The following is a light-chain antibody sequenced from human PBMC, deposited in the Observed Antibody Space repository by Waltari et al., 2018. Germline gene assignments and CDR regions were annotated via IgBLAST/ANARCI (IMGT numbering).Light chain of an antibody. CDR2: AAS. CDR3: QQSYSIPQT. Sequence: DIQMTQSPSSLSASVGDSVTVTCRASQSVTRYLHWYPQKPGQAPTLLIYAASTLQSGVPSRFSGSGSGTDFTLTISSLQPEDFATYYCQQSYSIPQTFGQGTKVEVK. V-gene: IGKV1-39*01. J-gene: IGKJ1*01. CDR1: QSVTRY.